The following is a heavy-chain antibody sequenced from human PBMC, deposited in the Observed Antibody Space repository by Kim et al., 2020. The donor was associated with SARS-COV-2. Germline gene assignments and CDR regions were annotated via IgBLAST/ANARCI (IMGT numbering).Heavy chain of an antibody. CDR3: ARESPSSGYHTQYFQH. CDR1: GGSISSGSYY. Sequence: SETLSLTCTVSGGSISSGSYYWSWIRQPAGKGLEWIGRIYTSGSTNYNPSLKSRVTISVDTSKNQFSLKLSSVTAADTAVYYCARESPSSGYHTQYFQHWGQGTLVTVSS. CDR2: IYTSGST. J-gene: IGHJ1*01. D-gene: IGHD3-22*01. V-gene: IGHV4-61*02.